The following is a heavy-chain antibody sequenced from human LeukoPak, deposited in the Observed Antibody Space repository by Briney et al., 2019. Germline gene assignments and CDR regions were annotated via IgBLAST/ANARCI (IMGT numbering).Heavy chain of an antibody. Sequence: KTSETLSLTCAVYGGSFSGYYWSWIRQPPGKGLEWIGEINHSGSTNYNPSLKSRVTISVDTSKNQFSLKLSSVTAADTAVYYCARGIEVVPAAMPHFDYWGQGTLVTVSS. V-gene: IGHV4-34*01. CDR3: ARGIEVVPAAMPHFDY. J-gene: IGHJ4*02. CDR2: INHSGST. D-gene: IGHD2-2*01. CDR1: GGSFSGYY.